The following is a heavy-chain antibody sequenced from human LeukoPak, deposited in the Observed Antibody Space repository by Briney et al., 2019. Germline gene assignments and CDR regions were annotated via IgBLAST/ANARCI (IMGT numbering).Heavy chain of an antibody. CDR3: AREGITGRQYYFDY. Sequence: GGSLRLSCAASGFTFSSYSMNWVRQAPGKGLEWVSSISSSSSYIYYADSVKGRFTISRDNAKNSLYLQMNSLRAEDTAVYYCAREGITGRQYYFDYWGQGTLVTVSS. V-gene: IGHV3-21*01. J-gene: IGHJ4*02. D-gene: IGHD1-20*01. CDR1: GFTFSSYS. CDR2: ISSSSSYI.